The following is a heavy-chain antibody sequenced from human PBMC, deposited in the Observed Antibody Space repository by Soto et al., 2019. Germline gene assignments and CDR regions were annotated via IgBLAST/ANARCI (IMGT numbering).Heavy chain of an antibody. Sequence: SETLSLTCAVYGGSFSGYYWSWIRQPPGKGLEWIGEINHSGSTNYNPSLKSRVTISVDTSKNQFSLKLSSVTAADTAVYYCARGIWFDPWGQGTLVTVSS. CDR1: GGSFSGYY. J-gene: IGHJ5*02. CDR2: INHSGST. V-gene: IGHV4-34*01. CDR3: ARGIWFDP.